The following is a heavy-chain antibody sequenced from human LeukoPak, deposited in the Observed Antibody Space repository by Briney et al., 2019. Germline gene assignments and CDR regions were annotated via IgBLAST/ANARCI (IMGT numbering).Heavy chain of an antibody. D-gene: IGHD1-26*01. Sequence: DSVKLSCKASRYTFTGYYLHWVRQPPGQGLEWMGWINPNRRGTNYAQKFQGRVTMTRDTSITTAYMELNRLTSDATDVYYCARDRPTRGNYPSPVRFDPWGQGTLVTVSS. CDR1: RYTFTGYY. CDR2: INPNRRGT. CDR3: ARDRPTRGNYPSPVRFDP. V-gene: IGHV1-2*02. J-gene: IGHJ5*02.